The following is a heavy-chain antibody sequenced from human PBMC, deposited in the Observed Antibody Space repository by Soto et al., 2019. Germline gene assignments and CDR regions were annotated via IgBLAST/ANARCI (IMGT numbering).Heavy chain of an antibody. CDR2: IIPIFGTA. J-gene: IGHJ4*02. V-gene: IGHV1-69*13. Sequence: SVKVSCKASGGTFSSYAISWVRQAPGQGLEWMGGIIPIFGTANYAQKFQGRVTITADESTSTAYMELSSLRSEDAAVYYCAREGSGEAAGPGYFDYWGQGTLVTVSS. CDR3: AREGSGEAAGPGYFDY. D-gene: IGHD6-25*01. CDR1: GGTFSSYA.